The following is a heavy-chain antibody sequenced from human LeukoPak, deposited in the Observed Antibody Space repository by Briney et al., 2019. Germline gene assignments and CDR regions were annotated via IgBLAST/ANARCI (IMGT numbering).Heavy chain of an antibody. CDR1: GYTFTSYY. V-gene: IGHV1-46*01. CDR3: ARLGVMPHYYYYGMDV. Sequence: ASVKVSCKASGYTFTSYYMHWVRQAPGQGLEWMGIINPSGGSTSYAQKFQGRVTMTRDTSTSTVYTELSSLRSEDTAVYYCARLGVMPHYYYYGMDVWGQGTTVTVSS. D-gene: IGHD3-16*01. J-gene: IGHJ6*02. CDR2: INPSGGST.